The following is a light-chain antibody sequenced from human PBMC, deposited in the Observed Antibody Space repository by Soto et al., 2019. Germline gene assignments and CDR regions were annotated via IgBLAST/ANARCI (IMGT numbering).Light chain of an antibody. Sequence: EIVMTQSPATLSVSPGGRATLSCRGSQSVSSNLAWYQQKPGQAPRLLIYGASTRATGIPARFSGSGSGTEFTLTISSLQSEDFAVYYCQQYNNWPPGVTFGPGTKVDIK. J-gene: IGKJ3*01. V-gene: IGKV3-15*01. CDR1: QSVSSN. CDR3: QQYNNWPPGVT. CDR2: GAS.